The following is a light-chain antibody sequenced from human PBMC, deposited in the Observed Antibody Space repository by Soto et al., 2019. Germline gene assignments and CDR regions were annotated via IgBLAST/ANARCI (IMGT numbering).Light chain of an antibody. Sequence: IHMTQNTSALSASLGAGVTITCRARQSISNYLNWYQQKPGKAPKLLIYKASTLKSGVPSRFSGSGSGTEFTLTISSLQPDDFATYYCQHYNSYSEAFRLWTKVDI. CDR1: QSISNY. CDR2: KAS. CDR3: QHYNSYSEA. J-gene: IGKJ1*01. V-gene: IGKV1-5*03.